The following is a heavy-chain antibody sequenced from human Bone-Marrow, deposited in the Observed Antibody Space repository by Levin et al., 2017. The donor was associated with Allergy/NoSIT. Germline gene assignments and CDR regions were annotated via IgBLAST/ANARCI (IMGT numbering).Heavy chain of an antibody. CDR3: ARASLQEGQLDDAFDI. D-gene: IGHD6-13*01. Sequence: KISCKASGGTFSSYTISWVRQAPGQGLEWMGRIIPILGIANYAQKFQGRVTITADKSTSTAYMELSSLRSEDTAVYYCARASLQEGQLDDAFDIWGQGTMVTVSS. CDR1: GGTFSSYT. V-gene: IGHV1-69*02. J-gene: IGHJ3*02. CDR2: IIPILGIA.